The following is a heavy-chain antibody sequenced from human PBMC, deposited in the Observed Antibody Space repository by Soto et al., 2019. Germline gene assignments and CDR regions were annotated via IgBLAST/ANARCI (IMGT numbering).Heavy chain of an antibody. D-gene: IGHD6-19*01. CDR2: ISAYNGNT. CDR1: GYTFTSYG. Sequence: QVQLVQSGAEVKKPGASVKVSCKASGYTFTSYGISWVRQAPGQGLEWMGWISAYNGNTNYAQKLQGRVPMTTATSTTTAYMELRSLTSADTAVYYCARQPVAGTAFFDYWGQGTLVTVSS. V-gene: IGHV1-18*01. J-gene: IGHJ4*02. CDR3: ARQPVAGTAFFDY.